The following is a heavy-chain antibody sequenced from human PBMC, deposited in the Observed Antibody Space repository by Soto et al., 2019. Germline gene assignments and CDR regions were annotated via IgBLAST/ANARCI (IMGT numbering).Heavy chain of an antibody. CDR3: ASQGPYSSSWYDY. Sequence: SETLSLTCTVSGGSISSSSYYWGWIRQPPGKGLEWIGSIYYSGSTYYNPSLKSRVTISVDTSKNQFSLKLSSVTAADTAVYYCASQGPYSSSWYDYWGQGTLVTVSS. V-gene: IGHV4-39*01. J-gene: IGHJ4*02. CDR1: GGSISSSSYY. D-gene: IGHD6-13*01. CDR2: IYYSGST.